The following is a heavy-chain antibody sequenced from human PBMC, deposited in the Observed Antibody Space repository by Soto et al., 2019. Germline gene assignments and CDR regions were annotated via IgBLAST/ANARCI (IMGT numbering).Heavy chain of an antibody. V-gene: IGHV4-39*01. CDR1: GGSISSYY. CDR3: ARNYDSPVSYFDY. Sequence: PSETLSLTCTVSGGSISSYYWSWIRQPPGKGLEWIGSIYYSGSTYYNPSLKSRVTISVDTSKNQFSLKLSSVTAADTAVYYCARNYDSPVSYFDYWGQGTLVTVSS. CDR2: IYYSGST. D-gene: IGHD3-22*01. J-gene: IGHJ4*02.